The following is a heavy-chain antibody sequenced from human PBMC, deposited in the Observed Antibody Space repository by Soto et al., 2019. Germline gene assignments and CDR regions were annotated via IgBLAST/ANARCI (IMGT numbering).Heavy chain of an antibody. Sequence: SETLSLTCAVSSGSISSSNWWSWVRQPPGKGLEWIGEIYHSGSTNYNPSLKSRVTISVDKSKNQFSLKLSSVTAADTAVYYCARFGAGYCSGGSCYADAFDIWGQGTMVTVSS. CDR2: IYHSGST. J-gene: IGHJ3*02. CDR3: ARFGAGYCSGGSCYADAFDI. D-gene: IGHD2-15*01. CDR1: SGSISSSNW. V-gene: IGHV4-4*02.